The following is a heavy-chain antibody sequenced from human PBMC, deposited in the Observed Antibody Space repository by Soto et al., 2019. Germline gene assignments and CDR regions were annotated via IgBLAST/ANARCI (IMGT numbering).Heavy chain of an antibody. V-gene: IGHV4-59*01. Sequence: QVQLQESGLGLVKPSETLSLTCTVSGGFIISDYWIWIRQPPGQGLEWIGYIYYSGSTNYNPSLRSRVTISLDTSKKQFSLKLSSVTAADTAVYYCARDILTGRMGMDVWGQGTTVTVSS. D-gene: IGHD3-9*01. CDR3: ARDILTGRMGMDV. J-gene: IGHJ6*02. CDR2: IYYSGST. CDR1: GGFIISDY.